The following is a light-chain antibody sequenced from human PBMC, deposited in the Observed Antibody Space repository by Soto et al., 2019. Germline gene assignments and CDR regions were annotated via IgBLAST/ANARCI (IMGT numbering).Light chain of an antibody. CDR2: WAS. CDR3: QQYYSSPYT. CDR1: QSVLYSSNNKNY. J-gene: IGKJ2*01. V-gene: IGKV4-1*01. Sequence: DIVMTQSQDSLTVFLGERATINCKSSQSVLYSSNNKNYLAWYQQRPRQPPKLLIYWASTRESGVPDRFNGSGSGTDFTLTVTSLQAEDVAVYYCQQYYSSPYTFGQGTKLEIK.